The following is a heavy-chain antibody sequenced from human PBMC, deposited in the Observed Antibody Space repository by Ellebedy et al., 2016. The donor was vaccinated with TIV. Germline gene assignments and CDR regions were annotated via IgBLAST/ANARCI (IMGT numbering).Heavy chain of an antibody. CDR2: IVGTGTTT. J-gene: IGHJ3*02. V-gene: IGHV3-48*02. CDR3: ARRGNYLGDAFDI. D-gene: IGHD1-26*01. Sequence: GESLKISCAASGFTFNFYSMNWVRQAAGKGLEWISYIVGTGTTTYYADSVKGRFTISRDDAKNSLYLHMNSLRDKDTAVYYCARRGNYLGDAFDIWGQGAMVIVSS. CDR1: GFTFNFYS.